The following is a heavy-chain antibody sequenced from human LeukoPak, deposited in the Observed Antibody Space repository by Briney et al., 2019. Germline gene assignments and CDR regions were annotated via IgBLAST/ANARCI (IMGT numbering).Heavy chain of an antibody. V-gene: IGHV1-69*13. CDR3: AARIAAAGTGVDY. CDR2: IIPIFGTA. Sequence: GASVKVSCKASGGTFSSYVISWVRQAPGQGLEWMGGIIPIFGTANYAQKFQGRVTITADESTSTAYMELSSLRSEDTAVYYCAARIAAAGTGVDYWGQGTLVTVSS. J-gene: IGHJ4*02. CDR1: GGTFSSYV. D-gene: IGHD6-13*01.